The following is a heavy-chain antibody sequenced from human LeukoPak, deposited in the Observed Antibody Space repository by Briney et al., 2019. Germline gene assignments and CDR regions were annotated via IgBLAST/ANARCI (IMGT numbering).Heavy chain of an antibody. D-gene: IGHD5-12*01. Sequence: SETLSLTCAVSGGSFSGYYWSWIRQPPGKGLEWIGEINHSGNTNYNPSLKSRVTISVDTSNNQFSLKLSSVTAADTAVYYCARDGDMLATIFDFWGQGTEVTASS. CDR2: INHSGNT. V-gene: IGHV4-34*01. CDR1: GGSFSGYY. CDR3: ARDGDMLATIFDF. J-gene: IGHJ4*02.